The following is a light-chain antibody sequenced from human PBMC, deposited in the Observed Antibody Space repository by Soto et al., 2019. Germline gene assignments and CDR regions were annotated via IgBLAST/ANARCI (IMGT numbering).Light chain of an antibody. CDR1: QSISSY. V-gene: IGKV1-39*01. J-gene: IGKJ2*01. CDR3: QQSYSLPYT. CDR2: ATS. Sequence: DIQMTQSPSSLSASVGDRVTITCRASQSISSYLNWYQQKPGKAPKFLIYATSSLQSGVPSRFSGSGFGTDFTLTISSLQPEDFATYYCQQSYSLPYTIGQGTKLEIK.